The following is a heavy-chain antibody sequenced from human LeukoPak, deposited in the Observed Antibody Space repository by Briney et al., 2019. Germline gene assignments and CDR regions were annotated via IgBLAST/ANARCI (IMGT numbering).Heavy chain of an antibody. V-gene: IGHV4-39*01. CDR3: ASFYGDYIDY. CDR2: IYYSGST. Sequence: SETLSLTCTVSGGSISSYYWGWIRQPPGNGLEWIGSIYYSGSTYYNPSLKSRVTISVDTSKNQFSLTLSSVTAADTAVYYCASFYGDYIDYWGQGTLVTVSS. D-gene: IGHD4-17*01. CDR1: GGSISSYY. J-gene: IGHJ4*02.